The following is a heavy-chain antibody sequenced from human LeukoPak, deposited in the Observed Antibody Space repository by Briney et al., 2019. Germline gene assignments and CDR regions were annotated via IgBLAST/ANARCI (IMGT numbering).Heavy chain of an antibody. CDR1: GFSLSTRGMG. Sequence: SGPTLVNPTQPLTLTFTFSGFSLSTRGMGVGWIRQPPGKALEWVALCDWNDDKYYSSSLETRLTISKDTSKNQVVLTMTNMDPVDTGTYYCARIRSRYSYGYHFDYWGQGTLVTVSS. D-gene: IGHD5-18*01. CDR2: CDWNDDK. V-gene: IGHV2-70*01. CDR3: ARIRSRYSYGYHFDY. J-gene: IGHJ4*02.